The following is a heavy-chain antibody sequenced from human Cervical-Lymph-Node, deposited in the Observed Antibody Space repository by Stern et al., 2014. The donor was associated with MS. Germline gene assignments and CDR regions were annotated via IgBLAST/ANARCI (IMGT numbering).Heavy chain of an antibody. J-gene: IGHJ4*02. CDR3: ARDFVDTAMITRSDYLDC. CDR1: GYTLTNYP. V-gene: IGHV7-4-1*02. Sequence: QLVQSGSELKKPGASVKVSCKASGYTLTNYPMNWVRQAPGQGLEWMGWINPNTGNSTYAQSFTGRFVFSLDNSVSTAYLQISSLKAEDTAVYYCARDFVDTAMITRSDYLDCWGQGTLVTVSS. D-gene: IGHD5-18*01. CDR2: INPNTGNS.